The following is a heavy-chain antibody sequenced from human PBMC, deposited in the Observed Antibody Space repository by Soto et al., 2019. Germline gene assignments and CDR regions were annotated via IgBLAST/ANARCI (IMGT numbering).Heavy chain of an antibody. Sequence: QLQLQESGSGLVKPSQSLSLTCAVSGGSISSGGYSWSWIRQPPGKGLEWAGYIDHSGSTYYNPSLKSRLTISVDRSKNQFSLKLSSVTAADTAVYYCASGLVTTLHYWGQGTLVTVSS. CDR1: GGSISSGGYS. CDR2: IDHSGST. CDR3: ASGLVTTLHY. D-gene: IGHD4-17*01. J-gene: IGHJ4*02. V-gene: IGHV4-30-2*01.